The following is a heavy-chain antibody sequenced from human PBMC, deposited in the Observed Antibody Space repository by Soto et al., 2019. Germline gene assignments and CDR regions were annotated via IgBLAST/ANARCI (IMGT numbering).Heavy chain of an antibody. CDR3: ASTRFGAVAGT. D-gene: IGHD6-19*01. Sequence: QVQLVQSGAEVKKPGASVKVSCKTSGYTFTSYDIHWVRQATGQGPEWMGWMNPNSGNTGNAKKFQGRITMTRNTSMSTAYMELSSLRPGDAAVYYCASTRFGAVAGTWGQGTLVTVSS. J-gene: IGHJ5*02. CDR1: GYTFTSYD. CDR2: MNPNSGNT. V-gene: IGHV1-8*01.